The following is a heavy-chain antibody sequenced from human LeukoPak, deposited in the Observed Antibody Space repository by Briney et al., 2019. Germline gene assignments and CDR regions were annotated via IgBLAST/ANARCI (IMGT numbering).Heavy chain of an antibody. CDR1: GFTFSSYG. V-gene: IGHV3-30*02. D-gene: IGHD1-26*01. CDR2: IRYDGSNK. J-gene: IGHJ4*02. Sequence: PGGSLRLSCAASGFTFSSYGMHWVRQAPGKGLEWVAFIRYDGSNKYYADSVKGRFTISRDNSKNALYLQMNSLRAEDTAVYYCAKDAFREGAITYWGQGTLVTVSS. CDR3: AKDAFREGAITY.